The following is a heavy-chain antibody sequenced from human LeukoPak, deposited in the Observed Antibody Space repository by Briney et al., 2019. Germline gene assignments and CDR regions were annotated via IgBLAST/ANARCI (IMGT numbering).Heavy chain of an antibody. D-gene: IGHD6-19*01. CDR3: SGTLPRIAVAPI. V-gene: IGHV4-39*07. J-gene: IGHJ3*02. Sequence: KPSETLSLTCTVSGGSISTGSYYWGWVRQPPGKGLEYIGSISYSGTTYYNPSLKSRATISVDTSKNQFSLKLSSVTAADTAVYYCSGTLPRIAVAPIWGQGTMVTVSS. CDR2: ISYSGTT. CDR1: GGSISTGSYY.